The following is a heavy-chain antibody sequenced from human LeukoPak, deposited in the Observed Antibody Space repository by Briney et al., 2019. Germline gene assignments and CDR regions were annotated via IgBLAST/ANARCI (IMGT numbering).Heavy chain of an antibody. Sequence: GGSLRLSCAASGFTFSSYAMSWARQAPGKGLEWVSSITSSGAATYYADSVKGRFTISRDNSDNTLYLQMNSLRAEDTAVYYCAKDGIIAVAGTMDYWGQGTLVTVSS. CDR1: GFTFSSYA. V-gene: IGHV3-23*01. D-gene: IGHD6-19*01. J-gene: IGHJ4*02. CDR2: ITSSGAAT. CDR3: AKDGIIAVAGTMDY.